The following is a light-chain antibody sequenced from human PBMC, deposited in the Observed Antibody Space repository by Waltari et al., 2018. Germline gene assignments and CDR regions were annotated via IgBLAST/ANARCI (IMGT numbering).Light chain of an antibody. CDR2: KGS. CDR1: QSLAHSDGNTY. Sequence: DVLLTQSPVALPVTLGQPASMSCNSSQSLAHSDGNTYLNWFHQRPGQSPRRLISKGSRRDSGVPEGVSGSGSGTDFTLRISRGAAEDVGVYYCMQGTHWPQTFGQGTKVEIK. V-gene: IGKV2-30*02. J-gene: IGKJ1*01. CDR3: MQGTHWPQT.